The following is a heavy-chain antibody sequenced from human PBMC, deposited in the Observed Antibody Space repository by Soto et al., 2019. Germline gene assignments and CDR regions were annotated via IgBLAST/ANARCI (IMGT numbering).Heavy chain of an antibody. D-gene: IGHD3-3*01. CDR2: ISGSGGST. J-gene: IGHJ6*02. CDR1: GFTFSSYA. V-gene: IGHV3-23*01. Sequence: LRLSCAASGFTFSSYAMSWVRQAPGKGLEWVSAISGSGGSTYYADSVKGRFTISRDNSKNTLYLQMNSLRAEDTAVYYCASPITICGVVARYYYYGMDVWGQGTTVTVSS. CDR3: ASPITICGVVARYYYYGMDV.